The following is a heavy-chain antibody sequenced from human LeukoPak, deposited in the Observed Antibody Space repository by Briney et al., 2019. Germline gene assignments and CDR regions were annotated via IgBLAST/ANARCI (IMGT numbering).Heavy chain of an antibody. V-gene: IGHV3-23*01. Sequence: GGSLRLSCVASGFTFSNYGMSWVRQAPGKGLEWVSAISGSGDSTYYGDSVKGRFTMSRDNSKNTLYLQMNSLRVDDTAVYYCAKGRSYGDYAKFDCWGQGTLVTVSS. D-gene: IGHD4-17*01. CDR1: GFTFSNYG. J-gene: IGHJ4*02. CDR2: ISGSGDST. CDR3: AKGRSYGDYAKFDC.